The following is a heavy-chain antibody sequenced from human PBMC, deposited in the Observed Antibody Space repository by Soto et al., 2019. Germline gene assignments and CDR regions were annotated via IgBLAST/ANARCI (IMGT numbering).Heavy chain of an antibody. V-gene: IGHV3-30*03. CDR1: GLSFSSYG. CDR2: ISYDGSTK. J-gene: IGHJ4*02. Sequence: QVQLVESGGGGVQPGRSLRLSCAASGLSFSSYGMHWVRQAPGKGLEWVAVISYDGSTKYYAESVKGRFTISRDNSKNTVYLQMNSLRIEDTAVYYCARDSDGRMVLEIIMDDFDYWGQGTLVTVSS. CDR3: ARDSDGRMVLEIIMDDFDY. D-gene: IGHD3-10*01.